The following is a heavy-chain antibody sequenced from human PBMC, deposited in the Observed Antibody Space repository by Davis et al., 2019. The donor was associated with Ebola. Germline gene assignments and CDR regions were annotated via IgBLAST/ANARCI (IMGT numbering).Heavy chain of an antibody. CDR1: GGSISSGDYY. CDR3: ARGSTDTYYFDY. V-gene: IGHV4-39*07. Sequence: MPSETLSLTCTVSGGSISSGDYYWSWIRQPPGKGLEWIGEINHSGSTNYNPSLKSRVTISVDTSKNQFSLKLSSVTAADTAVYYCARGSTDTYYFDYWGQGTLVTVSS. J-gene: IGHJ4*02. CDR2: INHSGST.